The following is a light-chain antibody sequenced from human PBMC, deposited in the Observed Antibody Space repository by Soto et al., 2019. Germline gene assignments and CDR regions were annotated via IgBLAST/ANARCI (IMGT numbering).Light chain of an antibody. CDR1: QSVASSY. V-gene: IGKV3-20*01. J-gene: IGKJ1*01. CDR2: SAS. CDR3: HHFGSLPET. Sequence: EVVLTQSPGTLSLSPRERVTLSCRASQSVASSYLAWYQQKPGRAPRLLFYSASSRATGIPDRFSGSGSGTDFTLTISRLKPEDFAVYYCHHFGSLPETFGQGTNVE.